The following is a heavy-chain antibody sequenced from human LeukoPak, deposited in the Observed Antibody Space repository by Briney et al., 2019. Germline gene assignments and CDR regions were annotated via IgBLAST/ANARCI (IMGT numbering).Heavy chain of an antibody. V-gene: IGHV1-69*13. CDR2: IIPIFGTA. D-gene: IGHD5-18*01. CDR1: EGTFSNYA. J-gene: IGHJ4*02. Sequence: SEKVSCKASEGTFSNYAISWVRQAPGQGLEWMGGIIPIFGTAKYTQKFQGRVTITADESTSTAYMELSSLRSEDTAVYYCARADSPSDTAMITAPGYWGQGTLVTVSS. CDR3: ARADSPSDTAMITAPGY.